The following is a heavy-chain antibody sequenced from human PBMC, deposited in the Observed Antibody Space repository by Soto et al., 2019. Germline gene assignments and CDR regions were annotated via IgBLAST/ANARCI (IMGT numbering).Heavy chain of an antibody. Sequence: QVQLVESGGGVVQPGRSLRLSCAASGFTFSSYGMQWVRQAPGKGLEWVAVISYDGSNKYYADSVKGRFTISRDNSKNTLYLQMNSLRAEDTAVYYCAKDRRPNYYYSMDVWGQGTTVTVSS. D-gene: IGHD6-25*01. CDR1: GFTFSSYG. V-gene: IGHV3-30*18. CDR3: AKDRRPNYYYSMDV. J-gene: IGHJ6*02. CDR2: ISYDGSNK.